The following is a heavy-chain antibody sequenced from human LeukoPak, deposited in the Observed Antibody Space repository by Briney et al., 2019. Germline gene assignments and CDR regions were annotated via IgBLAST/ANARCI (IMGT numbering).Heavy chain of an antibody. CDR2: IYPGDSDT. CDR1: GYSFTSYW. Sequence: GESLKISCKGSGYSFTSYWIGWVRQMPGKGLEWMGIIYPGDSDTRYSPSFQGQVTISADKSIGTAYLQWSSLKASDPALYYCARVAKTGYSSSSDYFDYWGQGTLVTVSS. CDR3: ARVAKTGYSSSSDYFDY. J-gene: IGHJ4*02. V-gene: IGHV5-51*01. D-gene: IGHD6-6*01.